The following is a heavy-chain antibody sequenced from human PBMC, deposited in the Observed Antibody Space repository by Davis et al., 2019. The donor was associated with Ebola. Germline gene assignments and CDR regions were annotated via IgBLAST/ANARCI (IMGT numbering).Heavy chain of an antibody. CDR3: ARGLRFLEWLFGNNWFDP. CDR2: MNPNSGNT. V-gene: IGHV1-8*01. Sequence: ASVKVSCKASGYTFTSYDINWVRQATGQGLEWMGWMNPNSGNTGYAQKFQGRVTMTRNTSISTAYMDLSSLRSEDTAVYYCARGLRFLEWLFGNNWFDPWGQGTLVTVSS. D-gene: IGHD3-3*01. CDR1: GYTFTSYD. J-gene: IGHJ5*02.